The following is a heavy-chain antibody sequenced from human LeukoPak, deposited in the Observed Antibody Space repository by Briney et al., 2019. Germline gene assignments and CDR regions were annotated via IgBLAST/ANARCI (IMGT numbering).Heavy chain of an antibody. V-gene: IGHV4-34*01. Sequence: PSETLSLTCAVYGGSFSGYYWSWIRQPPGKGLEWIGEINHSGSTNYNPSLKSRVTISLDTSKNQFSLKLSSVTAADTAVYYCARRVYSSGWLLDYWGQGTLVTVSS. D-gene: IGHD6-19*01. CDR3: ARRVYSSGWLLDY. J-gene: IGHJ4*02. CDR1: GGSFSGYY. CDR2: INHSGST.